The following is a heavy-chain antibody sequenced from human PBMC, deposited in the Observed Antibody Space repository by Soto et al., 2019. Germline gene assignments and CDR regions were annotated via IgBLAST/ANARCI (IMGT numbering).Heavy chain of an antibody. J-gene: IGHJ6*02. Sequence: SQTLSLTYAISGGKVSSNSAAWNWIRQSPSRGLEWLGRTYYRSKWYYDYAVSVKSRITINPDTSKNQFSLQLNSVTPEDTAVYYCARDLSSWSGYCYCGMDVWGQGTTVTVSS. V-gene: IGHV6-1*01. CDR1: GGKVSSNSAA. CDR3: ARDLSSWSGYCYCGMDV. CDR2: TYYRSKWYY. D-gene: IGHD6-13*01.